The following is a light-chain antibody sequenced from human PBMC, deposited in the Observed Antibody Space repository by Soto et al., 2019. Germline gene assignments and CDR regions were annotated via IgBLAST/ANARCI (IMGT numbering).Light chain of an antibody. Sequence: QAVVTQPPSASGTPGQRVTISCSGSSSNIGSNYVYWYQQLPGTAPKLLIYRNNQRPSGVPARFSGSQSGTSASLAISGLRSEDEADYYCAAWDDSLSGVVFGGGTKLTVL. CDR3: AAWDDSLSGVV. V-gene: IGLV1-47*01. J-gene: IGLJ2*01. CDR2: RNN. CDR1: SSNIGSNY.